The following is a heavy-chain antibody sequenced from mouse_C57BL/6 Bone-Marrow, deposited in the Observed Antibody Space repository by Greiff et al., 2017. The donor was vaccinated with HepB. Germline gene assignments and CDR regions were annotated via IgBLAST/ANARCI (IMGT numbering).Heavy chain of an antibody. Sequence: VQLQQPGAELVKPGASVKLSCKASGYTFTSYWMQWVKQRPGQGLEWIGEIDPSDSYTNYNQKFKGKATLTVDTSSSTAYMQLSSLTSEDSAVYYCARGGYRFAYWGQGTLVTVSA. CDR1: GYTFTSYW. CDR3: ARGGYRFAY. D-gene: IGHD3-2*02. J-gene: IGHJ3*01. V-gene: IGHV1-50*01. CDR2: IDPSDSYT.